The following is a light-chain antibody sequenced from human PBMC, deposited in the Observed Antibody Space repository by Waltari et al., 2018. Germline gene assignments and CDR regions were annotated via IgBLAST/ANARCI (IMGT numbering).Light chain of an antibody. CDR2: QNT. V-gene: IGLV3-1*01. CDR1: YLGNKY. CDR3: QAWDSTTAV. Sequence: SYELSQPPSVSVSPGQTASVTCSGNYLGNKYVSWYQQKPGQSPLLIISQNTNRPSGIPERFSGSNAGNTATLTISGTQAMDEADYYCQAWDSTTAVFGGGTNVAVL. J-gene: IGLJ3*02.